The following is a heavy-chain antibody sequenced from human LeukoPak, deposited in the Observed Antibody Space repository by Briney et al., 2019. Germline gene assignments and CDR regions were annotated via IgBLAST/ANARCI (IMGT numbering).Heavy chain of an antibody. CDR1: GLTFSDYY. CDR2: ISDSGTNI. Sequence: PGGSLTLSCAASGLTFSDYYMSWIRQAPGKGLEWVSYISDSGTNIYYTDSVKGRFTISRDKAKTSVYLQMNSLRAEDTALYYCARLFDGSLDPWGQGTLVSVSS. CDR3: ARLFDGSLDP. V-gene: IGHV3-11*01. D-gene: IGHD1-26*01. J-gene: IGHJ5*02.